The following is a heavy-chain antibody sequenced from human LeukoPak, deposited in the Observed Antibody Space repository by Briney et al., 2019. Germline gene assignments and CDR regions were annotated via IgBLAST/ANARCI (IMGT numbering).Heavy chain of an antibody. CDR2: MNPNSGNT. V-gene: IGHV1-8*03. CDR1: GYTFTSYD. D-gene: IGHD3-16*01. J-gene: IGHJ6*03. CDR3: ARLQRIGRGNKWYYMDV. Sequence: ASVKVSCKASGYTFTSYDINWVRQATGQGREWRGWMNPNSGNTGYAQKFQGRVTITRNTSISTAYMELSSLRSEDTAVYYCARLQRIGRGNKWYYMDVWGKGTTVTVSS.